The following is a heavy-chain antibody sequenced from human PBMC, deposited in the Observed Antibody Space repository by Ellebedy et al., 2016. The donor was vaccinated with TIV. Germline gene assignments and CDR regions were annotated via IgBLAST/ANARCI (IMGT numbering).Heavy chain of an antibody. V-gene: IGHV3-15*01. Sequence: PGGSLRLSCAASGFTFNNAWMSWVRQAPGSGLEWVGRIKGKTDSGTTDYAAPVKGRFTISRDDSKNTVYLQMNSLKTEDTAVYYCTTDTRSLNTAYYFDYWGQGTLVTVSS. D-gene: IGHD2-2*02. CDR2: IKGKTDSGTT. J-gene: IGHJ4*02. CDR1: GFTFNNAW. CDR3: TTDTRSLNTAYYFDY.